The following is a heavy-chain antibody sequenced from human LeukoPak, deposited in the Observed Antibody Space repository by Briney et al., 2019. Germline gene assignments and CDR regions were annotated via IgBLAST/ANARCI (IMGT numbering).Heavy chain of an antibody. J-gene: IGHJ4*02. D-gene: IGHD3-22*01. CDR2: INPNSGGT. CDR3: ARAYDNNDYFDY. CDR1: GYTFTGYY. Sequence: GASVKVSRKASGYTFTGYYMHWVRRAPGQGLEWMGWINPNSGGTSYAQKFQGRVTMTRDTSISTAYMELTRLRFDDTAVYYCARAYDNNDYFDYWGQGTLVTVSS. V-gene: IGHV1-2*02.